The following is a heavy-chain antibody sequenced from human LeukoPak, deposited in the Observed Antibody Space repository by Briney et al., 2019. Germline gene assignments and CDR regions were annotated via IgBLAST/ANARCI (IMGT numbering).Heavy chain of an antibody. CDR3: ARIGDYDSSGYYS. D-gene: IGHD3-22*01. J-gene: IGHJ4*02. CDR2: INPNSGGT. Sequence: ASVKVSCKASGYTFTGYYMHWVRQAPGRGLEWMGWINPNSGGTNYAQKFQGRVTMTRDTSISTAYMELSRLRSDDTAVYYCARIGDYDSSGYYSWGQGTLVTVSS. CDR1: GYTFTGYY. V-gene: IGHV1-2*02.